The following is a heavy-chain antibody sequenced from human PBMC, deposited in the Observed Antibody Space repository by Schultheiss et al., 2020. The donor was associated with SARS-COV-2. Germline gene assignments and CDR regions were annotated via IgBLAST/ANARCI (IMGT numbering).Heavy chain of an antibody. V-gene: IGHV4-34*01. CDR1: GFTFSDYY. Sequence: GSLRLSCAASGFTFSDYYMSWIRQAPGKGLEWIGEINHSGSTNYNPSLKSRVTISVDTSKNQFSLKLSSVTAADTAVYYCARVWYISSLWGYYFDYWGQGTLVTVSS. CDR2: INHSGST. CDR3: ARVWYISSLWGYYFDY. J-gene: IGHJ4*02. D-gene: IGHD6-6*01.